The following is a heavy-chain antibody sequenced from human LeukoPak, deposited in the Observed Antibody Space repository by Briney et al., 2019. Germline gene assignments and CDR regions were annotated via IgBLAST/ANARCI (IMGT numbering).Heavy chain of an antibody. CDR1: GYTLTELS. Sequence: ASVKVSCKVSGYTLTELSMHWVRQAPGKGLESMGGFDPEDGETIYAQKFQGRVTMTEDTSTDTAYMELSSLRSEDTAVYYCATAGFVVVPASLPPKFYWFDPWGQGTLVTVSS. V-gene: IGHV1-24*01. CDR3: ATAGFVVVPASLPPKFYWFDP. J-gene: IGHJ5*02. D-gene: IGHD2-2*01. CDR2: FDPEDGET.